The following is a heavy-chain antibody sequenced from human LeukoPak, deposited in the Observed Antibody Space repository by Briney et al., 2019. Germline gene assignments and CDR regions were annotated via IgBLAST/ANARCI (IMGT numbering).Heavy chain of an antibody. CDR2: MKEDGSEE. CDR3: ARINSGLKWGDALDI. V-gene: IGHV3-7*01. D-gene: IGHD5-12*01. Sequence: GGSLRLSCAASGSTFSSFWMSWIRQAPGKGLEWVAHMKEDGSEEYYLDSVTGRFTISRDNAKKTVYLQMNSLRAEDTAVYYCARINSGLKWGDALDIWGQGTKVTVSS. J-gene: IGHJ3*02. CDR1: GSTFSSFW.